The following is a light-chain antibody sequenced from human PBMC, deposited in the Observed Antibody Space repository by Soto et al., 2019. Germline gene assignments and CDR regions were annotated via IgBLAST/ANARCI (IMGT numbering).Light chain of an antibody. Sequence: DIQMTQSPSSLSASVGARVTITCRASQSISSYLNWYQQKPGKAPKLLIYAASSLQSGVPSRFSGSGSGKDFTLTISSLQPEDFATYYCQQSYSTPPVTFGPGTKVDIK. CDR3: QQSYSTPPVT. CDR2: AAS. CDR1: QSISSY. J-gene: IGKJ3*01. V-gene: IGKV1-39*01.